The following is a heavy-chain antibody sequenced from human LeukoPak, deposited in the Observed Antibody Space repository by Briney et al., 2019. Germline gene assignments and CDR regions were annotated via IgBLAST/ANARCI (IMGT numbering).Heavy chain of an antibody. CDR3: ARDTGWYFDL. Sequence: GGSLRLSCAASGFTFSGYWMHWVRQPPGKGLVWVSRITSDGSSTTYADSVKGRFTISRDNAKNTLYLQMISLRAEDTAVYYCARDTGWYFDLWGRGTLVTVSS. D-gene: IGHD4-17*01. CDR1: GFTFSGYW. J-gene: IGHJ2*01. V-gene: IGHV3-74*01. CDR2: ITSDGSST.